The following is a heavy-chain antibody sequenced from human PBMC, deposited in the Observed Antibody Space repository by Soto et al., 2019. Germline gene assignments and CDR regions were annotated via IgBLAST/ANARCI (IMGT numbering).Heavy chain of an antibody. V-gene: IGHV4-30-2*01. CDR3: ARGGGVGYSNCVTDY. CDR1: GGSISSGGYS. Sequence: QLQLQESGSGLVKPSQTLSLTCAVSGGSISSGGYSWSWIRQPPGKGLEWIGYIYHSGSTYYNPSLKSRVTISVDRSKNQFSLKLSSVTAADTAVYYCARGGGVGYSNCVTDYWGQGTLVTVSS. D-gene: IGHD4-4*01. CDR2: IYHSGST. J-gene: IGHJ4*02.